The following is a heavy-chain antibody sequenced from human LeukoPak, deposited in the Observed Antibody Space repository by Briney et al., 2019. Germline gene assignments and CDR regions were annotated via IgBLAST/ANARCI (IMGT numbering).Heavy chain of an antibody. Sequence: PGGSLRLSCAASGFTFSSYAMPWVRQAPGKGLEWVAVISYDGSNKYYADSVKGRFTISRDNSKNTLYLQMNSLRAEDTAVYYCARVKAGTSYFDYWGQGTLVTVSS. CDR2: ISYDGSNK. V-gene: IGHV3-30-3*01. CDR1: GFTFSSYA. J-gene: IGHJ4*02. D-gene: IGHD6-13*01. CDR3: ARVKAGTSYFDY.